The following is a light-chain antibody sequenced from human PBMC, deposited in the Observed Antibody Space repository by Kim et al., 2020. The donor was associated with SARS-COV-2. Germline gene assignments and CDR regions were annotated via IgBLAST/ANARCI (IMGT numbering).Light chain of an antibody. CDR3: NSRDSSGNHLV. J-gene: IGLJ2*01. Sequence: ALEKTVGITGKGDSLRSYYPRWYQQKPGQAPVLVIYGKNNRPSGIPDRFSGSSSGNTASLTITGAQAEDEADYYCNSRDSSGNHLVFGGGTQLT. V-gene: IGLV3-19*01. CDR2: GKN. CDR1: SLRSYY.